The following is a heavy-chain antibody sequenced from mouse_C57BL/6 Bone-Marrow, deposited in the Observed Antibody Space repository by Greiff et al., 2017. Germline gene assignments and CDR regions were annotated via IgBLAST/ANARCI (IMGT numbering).Heavy chain of an antibody. J-gene: IGHJ3*01. CDR2: IDPSDSET. D-gene: IGHD2-3*01. CDR1: GYTFTSYW. V-gene: IGHV1-52*01. CDR3: ARESDGYYPAWFAY. Sequence: VQLQQPGAELVRPGSSVKLSCKASGYTFTSYWMHWVKQRPIQGLEWIGNIDPSDSETHYNQKFKDKATLTVDKSSSTAYMQLSSLTSEDSAVYYCARESDGYYPAWFAYWGQGTLVTVSA.